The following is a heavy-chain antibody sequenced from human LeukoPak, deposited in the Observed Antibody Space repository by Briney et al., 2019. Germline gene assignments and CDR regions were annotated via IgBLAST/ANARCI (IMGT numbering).Heavy chain of an antibody. Sequence: PGGSLRLSCAASGFTFSDYYMSWIRQAPGKGLEWVSYISSSSSYTNYADSVKGRFTISRDNAKNSLYLQMNSLRAEDTAVYYCARDGYGDHPPYWGQGTLVTVSS. CDR3: ARDGYGDHPPY. CDR1: GFTFSDYY. CDR2: ISSSSSYT. D-gene: IGHD4-17*01. J-gene: IGHJ4*02. V-gene: IGHV3-11*06.